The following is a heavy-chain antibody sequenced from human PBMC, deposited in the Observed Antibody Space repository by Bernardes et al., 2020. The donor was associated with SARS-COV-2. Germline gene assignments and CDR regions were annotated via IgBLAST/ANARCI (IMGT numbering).Heavy chain of an antibody. Sequence: SLIRSCAASGFTFSNAWMNWVRQAPGQGLEWVGRIKSKTDGGTTDYAAPVKGRFTISRDDSKNTLYLQMNSLKTEDTAVYYCTTDSGGWYWEGYNWFDPWGQGTLVTVSS. J-gene: IGHJ5*02. V-gene: IGHV3-15*07. CDR1: GFTFSNAW. D-gene: IGHD6-19*01. CDR3: TTDSGGWYWEGYNWFDP. CDR2: IKSKTDGGTT.